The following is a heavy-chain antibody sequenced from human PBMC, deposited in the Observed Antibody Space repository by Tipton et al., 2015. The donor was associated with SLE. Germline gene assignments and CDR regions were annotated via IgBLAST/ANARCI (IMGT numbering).Heavy chain of an antibody. V-gene: IGHV4-34*01. J-gene: IGHJ6*03. CDR1: GGSFSGYS. CDR2: IDHFGNT. Sequence: TLSLTCAVHGGSFSGYSWSWIRQPPGKGLEWIGEIDHFGNTNYNPSLKSRVTVSVDTSKNQFSLKLSSVTAADTAVYYCARVSGGIAYMDVWGKGTTVTFSS. D-gene: IGHD6-13*01. CDR3: ARVSGGIAYMDV.